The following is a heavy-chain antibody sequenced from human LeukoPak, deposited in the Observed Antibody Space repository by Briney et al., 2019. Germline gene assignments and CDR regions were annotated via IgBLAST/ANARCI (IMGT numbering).Heavy chain of an antibody. CDR2: IYTSGST. D-gene: IGHD3-9*01. V-gene: IGHV4-4*07. CDR3: AREVNYYDILTGYSSHDAFDI. CDR1: GSSISSYY. Sequence: SETLSLTCTVSGSSISSYYWSWIRQPAGKGLEWIGRIYTSGSTNYNPSLKSRVTMSVDTSKNQFSLKLSSVTAADTAVYYCAREVNYYDILTGYSSHDAFDIWGQGTMVTVSS. J-gene: IGHJ3*02.